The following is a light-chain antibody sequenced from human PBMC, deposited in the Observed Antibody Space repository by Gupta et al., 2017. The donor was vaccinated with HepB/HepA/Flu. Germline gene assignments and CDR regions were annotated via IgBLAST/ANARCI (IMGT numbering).Light chain of an antibody. CDR2: DAS. J-gene: IGKJ2*04. Sequence: EIVLTQSPATLSLSPGERATLSCRARQSVSSYLDWYQQKPGQAPRRLIYDASNRTTGSTASCSGSGVGTDGTITLSRRVPDDFEVYYCQQRIYGAPMCIFGQGTKLEIK. V-gene: IGKV3-11*01. CDR1: QSVSSY. CDR3: QQRIYGAPMCI.